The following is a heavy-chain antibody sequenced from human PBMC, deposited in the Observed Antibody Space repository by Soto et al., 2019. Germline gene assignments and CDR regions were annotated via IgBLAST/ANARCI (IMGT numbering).Heavy chain of an antibody. Sequence: GGSPRLSFAASGFPFSSHGMHWVRPAPGKGLEWVAVISYDGSNKYYADSVKGRFTISRDNSKNTLYLQMNSLRAEDTAVYYCAAWEYSGYDWGAFDIWGQGTMVTVSS. CDR3: AAWEYSGYDWGAFDI. CDR2: ISYDGSNK. D-gene: IGHD5-12*01. CDR1: GFPFSSHG. J-gene: IGHJ3*02. V-gene: IGHV3-30*03.